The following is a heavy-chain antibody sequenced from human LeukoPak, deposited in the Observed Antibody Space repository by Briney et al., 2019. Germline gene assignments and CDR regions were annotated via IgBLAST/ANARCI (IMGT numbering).Heavy chain of an antibody. Sequence: RASVKVPCKASGYTFTDYYMHWVRQAPGQGLEWMGWINPNSGGTNYAQKFQGRVTMTRDTSISTAYMELSRLRSDDTAVYYCARGRASSAHFDYWGQGTLVTVSS. V-gene: IGHV1-2*02. CDR1: GYTFTDYY. CDR2: INPNSGGT. CDR3: ARGRASSAHFDY. J-gene: IGHJ4*02.